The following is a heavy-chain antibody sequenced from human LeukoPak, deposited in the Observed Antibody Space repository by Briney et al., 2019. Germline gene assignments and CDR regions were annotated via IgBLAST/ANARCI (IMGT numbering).Heavy chain of an antibody. CDR2: ISYDGSNK. CDR3: ARDRRGYSEDLDY. Sequence: GGSLRLSCAASGFTLSSYAMHWVRQAPGKGLEWVAVISYDGSNKYYADSVKGRFTISRDNSKNTLYLQMNSLRAEDTAVYYCARDRRGYSEDLDYWGQGTLVTVSS. CDR1: GFTLSSYA. J-gene: IGHJ4*02. V-gene: IGHV3-30-3*01. D-gene: IGHD4-23*01.